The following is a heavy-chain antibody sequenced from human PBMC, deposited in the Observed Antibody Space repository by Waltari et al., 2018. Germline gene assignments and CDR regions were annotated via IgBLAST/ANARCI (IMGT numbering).Heavy chain of an antibody. CDR2: ISSSSSYI. Sequence: EVQLVESGGGLVKPGGSLRLSCAASGFTFSSYSMNWVRQAPGKGLEWVSSISSSSSYIYYADSVKGRFTISRDNAKNSLYLQMNSLRSEDTAVYYCARDLSHIVDAFDIWGQGTMVTVSS. CDR3: ARDLSHIVDAFDI. J-gene: IGHJ3*02. V-gene: IGHV3-21*04. CDR1: GFTFSSYS. D-gene: IGHD2-21*01.